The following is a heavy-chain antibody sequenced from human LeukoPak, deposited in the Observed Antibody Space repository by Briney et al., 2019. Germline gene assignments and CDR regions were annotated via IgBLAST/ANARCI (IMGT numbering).Heavy chain of an antibody. CDR3: ARDKLTITPTSNNWFDP. V-gene: IGHV1-2*06. Sequence: GASVKVSCKASGYTFTGYYIHWVRQAPGQGLEWMGRINPNSGGTNYAQKFQGRVTMTRDTSISTAYMELSRLRSDDTAVYYCARDKLTITPTSNNWFDPWGQGTLVTVSS. J-gene: IGHJ5*02. CDR1: GYTFTGYY. D-gene: IGHD3-3*01. CDR2: INPNSGGT.